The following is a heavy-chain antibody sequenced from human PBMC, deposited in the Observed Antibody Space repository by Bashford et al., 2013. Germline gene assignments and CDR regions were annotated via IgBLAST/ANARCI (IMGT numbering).Heavy chain of an antibody. J-gene: IGHJ4*02. CDR1: GYKFYQLL. V-gene: IGHV5-51*01. D-gene: IGHD6-6*01. CDR3: ARQHSPDSSSSLY. CDR2: IYPDDSDT. Sequence: GESLKISCKGSGYKFYQLLDRLGAPDARKGLEWMGIIYPDDSDTKYSPSFQGQVTISADKSISTAYLQWSSLKASDTAMYYCARQHSPDSSSSLYWGQGTLVTVSS.